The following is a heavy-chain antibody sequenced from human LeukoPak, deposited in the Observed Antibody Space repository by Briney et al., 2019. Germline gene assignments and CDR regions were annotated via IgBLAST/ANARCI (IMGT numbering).Heavy chain of an antibody. CDR1: GDTVSSNSAA. Sequence: SQTLSLTCAISGDTVSSNSAAWNWLRQSPSRGLEWLGRTYYRSKWYNDYAVTVKSPITLTPDTSKNQFSLQLNSVTPEDTAVYYCAIGNMVRGATAYGMDVWGQGTTVTVSS. V-gene: IGHV6-1*01. J-gene: IGHJ6*02. CDR3: AIGNMVRGATAYGMDV. CDR2: TYYRSKWYN. D-gene: IGHD3-10*01.